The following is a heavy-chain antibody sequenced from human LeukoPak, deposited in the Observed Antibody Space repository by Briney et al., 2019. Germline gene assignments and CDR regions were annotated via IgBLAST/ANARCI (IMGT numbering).Heavy chain of an antibody. CDR2: INPSGGSA. Sequence: ASVKVSCKASEYTFTDSYMNWGRQAPGQGLEGMGIINPSGGSASYAQKFQGRVTMTRDTSTSTIYMELSSLTSEDTAVYYCARDPRSSTVTTFDHWGQGTLVTVSS. J-gene: IGHJ4*02. D-gene: IGHD4-17*01. CDR1: EYTFTDSY. V-gene: IGHV1-46*01. CDR3: ARDPRSSTVTTFDH.